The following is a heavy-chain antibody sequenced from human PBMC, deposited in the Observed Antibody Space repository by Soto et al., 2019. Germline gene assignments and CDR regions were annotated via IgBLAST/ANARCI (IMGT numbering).Heavy chain of an antibody. CDR2: IYYSGTT. Sequence: QEQLQESGPGLVKPSQTLSLTCTVSGGSISSGDYYWSWIRQPPGKGLEWIGQIYYSGTTYYNPSLKSRGTISVDTSKNQFSLKLSSVTAADTAVYYCARVQFEQLVLDHWGQGTLVTVSS. V-gene: IGHV4-30-4*01. J-gene: IGHJ4*02. CDR3: ARVQFEQLVLDH. D-gene: IGHD6-6*01. CDR1: GGSISSGDYY.